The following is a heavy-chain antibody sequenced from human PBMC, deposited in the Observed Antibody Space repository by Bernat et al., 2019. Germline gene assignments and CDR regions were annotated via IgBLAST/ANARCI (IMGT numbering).Heavy chain of an antibody. CDR1: GFTFSSYA. Sequence: QVQLVESGGGVVQPGRSLRLSCAASGFTFSSYAMHWVRQAPGKGLEWVAVISYDGSNKYYADSVKGRFTISRDNSKNTLYLQMNSLRAEDTAVYYCARGYGDYFGFFDYWGQGTLVTVSS. CDR3: ARGYGDYFGFFDY. D-gene: IGHD4-17*01. J-gene: IGHJ4*02. CDR2: ISYDGSNK. V-gene: IGHV3-30-3*01.